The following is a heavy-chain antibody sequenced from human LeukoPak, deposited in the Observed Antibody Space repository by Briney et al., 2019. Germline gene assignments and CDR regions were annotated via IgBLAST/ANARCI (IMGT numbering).Heavy chain of an antibody. V-gene: IGHV1-2*02. CDR2: INPNSGGT. Sequence: ASVKVSCKASGYTFTGYYMHWVRQAPGQGLEWMGWINPNSGGTNYAQKFQGRVTMTRDTSISTAYMELSRLRSDDTAVYYCARDQARIVGATLDYWGQGTLVTVSS. D-gene: IGHD1-26*01. CDR3: ARDQARIVGATLDY. CDR1: GYTFTGYY. J-gene: IGHJ4*02.